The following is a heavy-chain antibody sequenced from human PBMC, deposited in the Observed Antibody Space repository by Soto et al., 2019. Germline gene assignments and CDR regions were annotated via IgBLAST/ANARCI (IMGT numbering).Heavy chain of an antibody. D-gene: IGHD4-17*01. Sequence: GASVKVSCKASGYTLTNFYIHWVRQAPGQGLEWMGIINPNGGSTNYAHNFQGRVTITTDTSTSTAYMELRSLRSDDTAVYYCARDSWDYGDSDAFDIWGQGTMVTVSS. J-gene: IGHJ3*02. CDR1: GYTLTNFY. CDR2: INPNGGST. V-gene: IGHV1-46*01. CDR3: ARDSWDYGDSDAFDI.